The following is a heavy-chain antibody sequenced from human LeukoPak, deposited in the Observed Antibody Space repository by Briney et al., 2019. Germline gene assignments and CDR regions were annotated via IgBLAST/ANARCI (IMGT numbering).Heavy chain of an antibody. V-gene: IGHV4-59*01. Sequence: KASETLSLTCTVSGGSISSYYWSWIRQPPGKGLEWIGYIYYSGSTNYNPSLKSRVTISVDTSKNQFSLKLSSVTAADTAVYYCARVSQRSYCFDYWGQGTLVTVSS. D-gene: IGHD6-25*01. CDR2: IYYSGST. CDR1: GGSISSYY. CDR3: ARVSQRSYCFDY. J-gene: IGHJ4*02.